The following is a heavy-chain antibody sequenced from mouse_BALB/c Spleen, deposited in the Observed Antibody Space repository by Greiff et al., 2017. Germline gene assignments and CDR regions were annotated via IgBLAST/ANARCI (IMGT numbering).Heavy chain of an antibody. CDR3: ARGYPWFAY. V-gene: IGHV3-2*02. CDR2: ISYSGST. D-gene: IGHD2-2*01. Sequence: EVKLMESGPGLVKPSQSLSLTCTVTGYSITSDYAWNWIRQFPGNKLEWMGYISYSGSTSYNPSLKSRISITRDTSKNQFFLQLNSVTTEDTATYYCARGYPWFAYWGQGTLVTVAA. CDR1: GYSITSDYA. J-gene: IGHJ3*01.